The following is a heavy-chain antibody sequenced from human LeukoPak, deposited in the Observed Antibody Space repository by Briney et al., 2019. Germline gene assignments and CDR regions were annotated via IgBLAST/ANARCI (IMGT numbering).Heavy chain of an antibody. Sequence: ASVKVSCKASGGTFSSYNISWVRQAPGQGLEWMGRIIPILGIANYAQKFQGRVTITADKSTSTAYMELSSLRSEDTAVYYCASPFWSGNNWFDPWGQGTLVTVSS. J-gene: IGHJ5*02. D-gene: IGHD3-3*01. CDR1: GGTFSSYN. V-gene: IGHV1-69*02. CDR2: IIPILGIA. CDR3: ASPFWSGNNWFDP.